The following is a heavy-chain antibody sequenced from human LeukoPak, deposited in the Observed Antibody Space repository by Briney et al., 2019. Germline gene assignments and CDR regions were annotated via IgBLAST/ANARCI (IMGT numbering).Heavy chain of an antibody. J-gene: IGHJ6*03. CDR1: GGSISSYY. V-gene: IGHV4-4*07. CDR3: ARAVGSGSFQTYYYYMDV. Sequence: KSSETLSLTCTVSGGSISSYYWSWIRQPAGKGLEWIGRIYTSGSTNYNPSLKSRVTMSVDTSKNQFSLKLSSVTAADTAVYYCARAVGSGSFQTYYYYMDVWGKGTTVTIS. CDR2: IYTSGST. D-gene: IGHD3-10*01.